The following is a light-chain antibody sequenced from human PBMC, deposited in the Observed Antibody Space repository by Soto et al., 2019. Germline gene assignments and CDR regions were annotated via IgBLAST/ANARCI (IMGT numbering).Light chain of an antibody. Sequence: EIMMTQSPATLSVSPGEGATLSCRASQSVNSNLAWYQQKPGQAPRLLIYGASTRATGIPARFGGSGSGTEFTLTISSLQSEDFAVYSCQQYNNWPRTFGQGSMV. V-gene: IGKV3-15*01. CDR2: GAS. CDR1: QSVNSN. J-gene: IGKJ1*01. CDR3: QQYNNWPRT.